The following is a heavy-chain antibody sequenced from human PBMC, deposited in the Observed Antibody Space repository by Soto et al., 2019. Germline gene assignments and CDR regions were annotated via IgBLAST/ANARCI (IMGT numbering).Heavy chain of an antibody. Sequence: SETLSLTCAVSGGSVSGSYYYWAWLRQSPGKGPEWIGSVFHTGFTSYNPSLESRVSVSVDTSKSQFSLKLSAVTASDTAVYYCATSQKGYNWNYFDHWGQGALVTVSS. CDR2: VFHTGFT. J-gene: IGHJ4*02. D-gene: IGHD1-1*01. CDR1: GGSVSGSYYY. CDR3: ATSQKGYNWNYFDH. V-gene: IGHV4-39*01.